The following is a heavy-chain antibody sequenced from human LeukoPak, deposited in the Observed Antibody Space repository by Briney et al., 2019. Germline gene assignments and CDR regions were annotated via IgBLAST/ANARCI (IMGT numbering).Heavy chain of an antibody. CDR2: ITGGSTTI. D-gene: IGHD4-17*01. CDR3: ARDYSTVTTFFGY. V-gene: IGHV3-48*01. Sequence: PGGSLRLSCAASGFTFRSYNMNWVRQAPGKGLEWVSYITGGSTTIYYADSVKGRFTISRDNAKNSLYPQMNSLRAEDTAVYYCARDYSTVTTFFGYWGQGTLVTVSS. CDR1: GFTFRSYN. J-gene: IGHJ4*02.